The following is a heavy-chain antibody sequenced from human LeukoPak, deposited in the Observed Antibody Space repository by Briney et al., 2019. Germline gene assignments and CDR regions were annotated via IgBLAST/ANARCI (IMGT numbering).Heavy chain of an antibody. V-gene: IGHV4-30-4*01. CDR2: IYYSGTT. CDR3: GIRVRGVIIGNAFDI. J-gene: IGHJ3*02. CDR1: GGSISSGDYY. D-gene: IGHD3-10*01. Sequence: SETLSLTCTVSGGSISSGDYYWSWIRQPPGKGLEWIGYIYYSGTTYYNPSLKSRVTISVDTSKNQFSLKLSSVTAAETAVYYCGIRVRGVIIGNAFDIWGQGTMVTVSS.